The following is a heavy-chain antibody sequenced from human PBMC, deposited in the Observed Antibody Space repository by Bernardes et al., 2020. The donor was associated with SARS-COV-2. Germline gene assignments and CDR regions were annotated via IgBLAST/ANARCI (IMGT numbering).Heavy chain of an antibody. Sequence: SETLSLTCTVSGGSISSGGYYWSWIRQHPGKGLEWIGYIYYSGSTYYNPSLKSRVTISVDTSKNQFSLKLSSVTAADTAVYYCAREGLRYFDWLPYGMDVWGQGTTVTVSS. V-gene: IGHV4-31*03. CDR1: GGSISSGGYY. D-gene: IGHD3-9*01. CDR3: AREGLRYFDWLPYGMDV. J-gene: IGHJ6*02. CDR2: IYYSGST.